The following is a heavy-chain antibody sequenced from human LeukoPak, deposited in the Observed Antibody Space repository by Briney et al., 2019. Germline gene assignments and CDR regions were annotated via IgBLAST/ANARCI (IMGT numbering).Heavy chain of an antibody. CDR3: AGSNWNHNWFDP. V-gene: IGHV1-2*02. Sequence: ASVKVPCKASGYTFTGYYMHWVRQAPGQGLEWMGWINPNSGGTNYAQKFQGRVTMTRDTSISTAYMELSRLRSDDTAVYYCAGSNWNHNWFDPWGQGTLVTVSS. CDR2: INPNSGGT. CDR1: GYTFTGYY. D-gene: IGHD1-1*01. J-gene: IGHJ5*02.